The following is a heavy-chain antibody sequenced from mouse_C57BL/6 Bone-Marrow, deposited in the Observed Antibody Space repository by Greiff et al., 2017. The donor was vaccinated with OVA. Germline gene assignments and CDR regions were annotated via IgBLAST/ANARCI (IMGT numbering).Heavy chain of an antibody. CDR2: INPYNGGT. Sequence: EVQLQQSGPVLVKPGASVKMSCKASGYTFTDYYMNWVKQSHGKSLEWIGVINPYNGGTSYNQKFKGKATLTVDKSSSTAYMELNSLTSEDSAVYYCARLRSLDAYWGQGTLVTVSA. D-gene: IGHD1-1*01. V-gene: IGHV1-19*01. CDR1: GYTFTDYY. J-gene: IGHJ3*01. CDR3: ARLRSLDAY.